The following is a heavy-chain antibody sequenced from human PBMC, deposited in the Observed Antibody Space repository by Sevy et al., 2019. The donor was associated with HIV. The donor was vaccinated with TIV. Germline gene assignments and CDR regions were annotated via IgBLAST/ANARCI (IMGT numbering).Heavy chain of an antibody. Sequence: SETLSLTCTVSGGSISSGDYYWSWMRQPPGKGLEWIGYIYYSGSTYYNPSLKSRVTISVDTSKNQFSLKLSSVTAADTAVYYCARDSSGYYGNYYYYGMDVWGQGTTVTVSS. CDR3: ARDSSGYYGNYYYYGMDV. J-gene: IGHJ6*02. CDR1: GGSISSGDYY. CDR2: IYYSGST. D-gene: IGHD3-22*01. V-gene: IGHV4-30-4*01.